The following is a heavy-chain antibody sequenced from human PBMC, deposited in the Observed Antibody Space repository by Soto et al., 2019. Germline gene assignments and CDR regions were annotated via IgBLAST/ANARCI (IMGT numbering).Heavy chain of an antibody. D-gene: IGHD3-3*01. V-gene: IGHV3-33*01. CDR2: IWYDGSNK. CDR3: ARELSPRDYDFWSGYPMDV. CDR1: GFTFSSYG. J-gene: IGHJ6*04. Sequence: PGGSLRLSCAASGFTFSSYGMHWVRQAPGKGLEWVAVIWYDGSNKYYADSVKGRFTISRDNSKNTLYLQMNSLRAEDTAVYYCARELSPRDYDFWSGYPMDVWGKGTTVTVSS.